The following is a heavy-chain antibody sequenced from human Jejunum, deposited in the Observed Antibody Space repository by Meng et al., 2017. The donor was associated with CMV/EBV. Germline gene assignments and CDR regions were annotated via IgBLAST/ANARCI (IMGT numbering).Heavy chain of an antibody. V-gene: IGHV3-23*01. CDR1: GFIYSNEA. J-gene: IGHJ4*02. CDR3: ARIRSSPGGGD. Sequence: SVAAAGFIYSNEAMNWLRQTPGKGLEWVASLNGADSHYAESVKGRFTISRDNSKNTLYLQLSNLRVEDTAVYDCARIRSSPGGGDWGQGTQVTVSS. D-gene: IGHD2-15*01. CDR2: LNGADS.